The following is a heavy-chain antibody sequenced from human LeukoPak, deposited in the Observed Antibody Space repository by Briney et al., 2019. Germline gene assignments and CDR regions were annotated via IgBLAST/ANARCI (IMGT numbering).Heavy chain of an antibody. Sequence: ASVKVSCKASGYTFTGYYMHWVRQAPGQGLEWMGWINPNSGGTNYAQKFQGRVTMTRDTSISTAYMELSRLRSDDTAVYYCARSPVVRFLEWLGSGPSDYWGQGTLVTVSS. J-gene: IGHJ4*02. D-gene: IGHD3-3*01. V-gene: IGHV1-2*02. CDR1: GYTFTGYY. CDR2: INPNSGGT. CDR3: ARSPVVRFLEWLGSGPSDY.